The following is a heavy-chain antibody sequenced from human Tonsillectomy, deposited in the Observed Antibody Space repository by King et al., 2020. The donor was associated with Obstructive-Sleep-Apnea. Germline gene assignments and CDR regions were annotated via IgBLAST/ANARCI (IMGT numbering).Heavy chain of an antibody. D-gene: IGHD3-10*01. V-gene: IGHV4-31*03. CDR1: GGSISTGGYY. CDR3: ARDRLSFRGLTYYYYGVDV. Sequence: LQLQESGPGLVKPSQTLSLTCTVSGGSISTGGYYWSWIRQHPGKGLEWIGYIYYSGSTYYNPSLQSRVIISVDTSKNQFSLKLSSVAAADTAVYYCARDRLSFRGLTYYYYGVDVWGQGTTVTVSS. J-gene: IGHJ6*02. CDR2: IYYSGST.